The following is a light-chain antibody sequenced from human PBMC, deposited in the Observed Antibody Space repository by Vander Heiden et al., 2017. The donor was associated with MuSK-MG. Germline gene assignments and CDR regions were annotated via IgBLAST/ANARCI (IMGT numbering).Light chain of an antibody. J-gene: IGLJ2*01. Sequence: HSVPTQPPSVPVAPGPTVTISCTGSSCNIGAGYDVHWYQQLPGTAPKLLIYGNSNRPSGVPDRFSGSKSGTSASLAITGLQAEDEADYYCQSYDSSLSGAVFGGGTKLTVL. V-gene: IGLV1-40*01. CDR2: GNS. CDR3: QSYDSSLSGAV. CDR1: SCNIGAGYD.